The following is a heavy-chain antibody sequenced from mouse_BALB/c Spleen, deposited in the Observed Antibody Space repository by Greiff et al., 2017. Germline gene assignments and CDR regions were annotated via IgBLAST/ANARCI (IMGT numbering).Heavy chain of an antibody. CDR2: IYPGSGST. J-gene: IGHJ2*01. CDR1: GYTFTSYW. CDR3: TTVVNFDY. D-gene: IGHD1-1*01. Sequence: LKQPGSELVRPGASVKLSCKASGYTFTSYWMHWVKQRPGQGLEWIGNIYPGSGSTNYDEKFKSKATLTVDTSSSTAYMQLSSLTSEDSAVYYCTTVVNFDYWGQGTTLTVSS. V-gene: IGHV1S22*01.